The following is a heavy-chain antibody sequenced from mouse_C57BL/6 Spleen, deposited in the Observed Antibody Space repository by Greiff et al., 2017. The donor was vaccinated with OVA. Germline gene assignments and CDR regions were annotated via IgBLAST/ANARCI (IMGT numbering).Heavy chain of an antibody. D-gene: IGHD1-1*01. CDR1: GFTFTDYY. CDR3: ARYYYGSGYAMDY. Sequence: EVKLVESGGGLVQPGGSLSLSCAASGFTFTDYYMSWVRQPPGKALEWLGFIRNKANGYTTEYSASVKGRFTISRDNSQSILYLQMNALRAEDSATYYCARYYYGSGYAMDYWGQGTSVTVSS. CDR2: IRNKANGYTT. V-gene: IGHV7-3*01. J-gene: IGHJ4*01.